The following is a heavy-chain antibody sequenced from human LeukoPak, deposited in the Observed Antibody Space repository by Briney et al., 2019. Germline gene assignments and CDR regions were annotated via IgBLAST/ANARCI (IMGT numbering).Heavy chain of an antibody. D-gene: IGHD3-22*01. J-gene: IGHJ5*02. Sequence: SETLSLTCAVSGYSISSGYYWGWIRQPPGKGLEWIGSIYYSGSTYYNPSLKSRVTISVDTSKNQFSLKLSSVTAADTAVYYCARGRYYYDSRVDPWGQGTLVTVSS. V-gene: IGHV4-38-2*01. CDR2: IYYSGST. CDR3: ARGRYYYDSRVDP. CDR1: GYSISSGYY.